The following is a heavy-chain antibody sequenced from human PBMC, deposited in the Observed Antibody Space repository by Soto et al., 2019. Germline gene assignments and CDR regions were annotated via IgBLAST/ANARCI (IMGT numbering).Heavy chain of an antibody. CDR1: GFTFSSYA. J-gene: IGHJ3*02. D-gene: IGHD7-27*01. CDR2: ISGSGGST. CDR3: AKLTGDSRRAFDI. Sequence: GGSLRLSCAASGFTFSSYAMSWVRQAPGKGLEWVSAISGSGGSTYYADSVKGRFTISRDNSKNTLYLQMISLRAEDTAVYYCAKLTGDSRRAFDIWGQGTMVTVSS. V-gene: IGHV3-23*01.